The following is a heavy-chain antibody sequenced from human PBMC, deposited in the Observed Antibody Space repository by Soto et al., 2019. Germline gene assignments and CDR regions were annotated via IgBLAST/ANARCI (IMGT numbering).Heavy chain of an antibody. CDR2: MNPNSGNT. CDR1: GYTFTVYY. Sequence: ASVKVSCKTSGYTFTVYYINWVRQATGQGLEWMGWMNPNSGNTGYAQKFQGRVTMTRNTSISTAYMELSSLRSEDTAVYYCAKDRGSGSYSYDRWFDPWGQGTLGTVSS. CDR3: AKDRGSGSYSYDRWFDP. J-gene: IGHJ5*02. D-gene: IGHD1-26*01. V-gene: IGHV1-8*02.